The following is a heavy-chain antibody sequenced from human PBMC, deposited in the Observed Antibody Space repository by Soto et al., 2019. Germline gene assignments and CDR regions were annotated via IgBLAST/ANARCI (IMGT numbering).Heavy chain of an antibody. J-gene: IGHJ6*03. V-gene: IGHV3-33*01. Sequence: GGSLRLSCAASGFTFSSYGMHWVRQAPGKGLEWVAVIWYDGSNKYYADSVKGRFTISRDNSKNTLYLQMNSLRAEDTAVYYCARLRNYDFWSGYYLRDPMDVWGKGTTVTVSS. CDR1: GFTFSSYG. CDR2: IWYDGSNK. D-gene: IGHD3-3*01. CDR3: ARLRNYDFWSGYYLRDPMDV.